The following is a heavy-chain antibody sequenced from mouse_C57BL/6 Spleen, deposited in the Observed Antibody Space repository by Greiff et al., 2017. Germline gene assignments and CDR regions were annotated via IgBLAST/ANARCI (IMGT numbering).Heavy chain of an antibody. V-gene: IGHV1-22*01. CDR2: INPNNGGT. D-gene: IGHD2-1*01. J-gene: IGHJ4*01. Sequence: VQLQQSGPELVKPGASVKMSCKASGYTFTDYNMHWVKQSHGKSLEWIGYINPNNGGTSYNQKFKGKATLTVNKSSSTAYMELLSLTSEDSAVYYCARGTNYYGNYGEMDYWGQGTSVTVSS. CDR3: ARGTNYYGNYGEMDY. CDR1: GYTFTDYN.